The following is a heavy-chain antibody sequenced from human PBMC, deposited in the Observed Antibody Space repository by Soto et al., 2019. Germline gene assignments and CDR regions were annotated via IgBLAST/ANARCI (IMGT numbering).Heavy chain of an antibody. Sequence: EVQLVESGGGLVKPGGSLRLSCAASGFTFSSYSMNWVRQAPGKGLEWVSSISSSSSYIYYADSVKGRFTIARDNAKNSLYLQMNSLRAEDTAVYYCARDQEVSTVLLPDYWGQGTLVTVSS. CDR1: GFTFSSYS. CDR2: ISSSSSYI. D-gene: IGHD3-10*01. V-gene: IGHV3-21*01. CDR3: ARDQEVSTVLLPDY. J-gene: IGHJ4*02.